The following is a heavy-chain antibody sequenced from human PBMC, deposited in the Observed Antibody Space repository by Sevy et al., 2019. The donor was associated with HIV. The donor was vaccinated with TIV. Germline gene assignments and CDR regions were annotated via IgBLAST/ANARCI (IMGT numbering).Heavy chain of an antibody. CDR1: GFTFSSYW. V-gene: IGHV3-7*04. D-gene: IGHD3-22*01. J-gene: IGHJ3*02. Sequence: GGSLRLSCAASGFTFSSYWVSWVRQAPGKGLEWVGNIKEDGREKYYADSVKGRFTISRDNTKNSVYLQMNSLRAEDTAVYYCARGDYYDSSGFYTDAFDIWGQGTMVTVSS. CDR2: IKEDGREK. CDR3: ARGDYYDSSGFYTDAFDI.